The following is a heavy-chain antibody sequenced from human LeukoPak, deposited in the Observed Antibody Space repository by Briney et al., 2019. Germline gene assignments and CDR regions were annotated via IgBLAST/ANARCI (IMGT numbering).Heavy chain of an antibody. CDR2: INPNSGGT. CDR1: GYTFTGYY. D-gene: IGHD6-13*01. Sequence: ASVKVSCKASGYTFTGYYMHWVRQAPGQGLEWMGWINPNSGGTNYAQKFQGRVTMTRDTSISTAYMELSRLRSDDTAVYYCARKGRSSSWYSYYYYYMDVWGKGTTVTVSS. J-gene: IGHJ6*03. CDR3: ARKGRSSSWYSYYYYYMDV. V-gene: IGHV1-2*02.